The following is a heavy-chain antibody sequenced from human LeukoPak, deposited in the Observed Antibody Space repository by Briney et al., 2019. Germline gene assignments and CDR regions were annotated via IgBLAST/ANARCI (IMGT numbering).Heavy chain of an antibody. J-gene: IGHJ5*02. CDR3: ARDFWSGYYTGFDP. V-gene: IGHV4-39*07. D-gene: IGHD3-3*01. CDR2: IYYSGST. CDR1: GGSISSSSYY. Sequence: SETLSLTCTVSGGSISSSSYYGGWIRQPPGRGLEWIGSIYYSGSTYYNPSLKSRVTISVDTSKNQFSLKLSSVTAADTAVYYCARDFWSGYYTGFDPWGQGTLVTVSS.